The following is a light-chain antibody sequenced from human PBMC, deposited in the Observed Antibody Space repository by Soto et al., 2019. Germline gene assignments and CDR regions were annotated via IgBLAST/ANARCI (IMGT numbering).Light chain of an antibody. CDR2: GAS. CDR3: QQYNNWPPRIT. J-gene: IGKJ5*01. V-gene: IGKV3-15*01. CDR1: QSVSSY. Sequence: EIVMTQSPATLSVSPVERVTLSCRASQSVSSYLAWYQQKPGQAPRLLIYGASTRATGIPARFSGSGSGTEFTLTISRLQSEDLGLYYCQQYNNWPPRITFGQGTRLEIK.